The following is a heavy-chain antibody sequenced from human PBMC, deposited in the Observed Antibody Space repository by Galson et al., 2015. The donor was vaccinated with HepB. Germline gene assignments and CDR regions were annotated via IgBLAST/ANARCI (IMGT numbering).Heavy chain of an antibody. D-gene: IGHD3-3*01. Sequence: SLRLSCAASGFTVSSYGMHWVRQAPGKGLEWLAFISYDGSNEHYADSVKGRFTISRDNSNNTLYLRMNSLRAEDTAVYYCATPQFLEWLLSPSLGSHYMDVWGKGTTVTVSS. J-gene: IGHJ6*03. V-gene: IGHV3-30*03. CDR2: ISYDGSNE. CDR1: GFTVSSYG. CDR3: ATPQFLEWLLSPSLGSHYMDV.